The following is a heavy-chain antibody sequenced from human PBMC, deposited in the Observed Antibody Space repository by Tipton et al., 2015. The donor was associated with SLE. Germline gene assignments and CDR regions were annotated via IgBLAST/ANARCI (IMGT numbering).Heavy chain of an antibody. D-gene: IGHD5-12*01. CDR1: GYSFTDYW. V-gene: IGHV5-51*01. Sequence: QSGPEVKKTGESLKISCKGSGYSFTDYWVAWVRQVPGKGLECMGIIWPGDSDTRYSPSFQGQVTISADKSISTAYLQWSSLKASDTAIYYCARHHLPVPIGYVPDGAFDLWGRGTMVTVSA. J-gene: IGHJ3*01. CDR3: ARHHLPVPIGYVPDGAFDL. CDR2: IWPGDSDT.